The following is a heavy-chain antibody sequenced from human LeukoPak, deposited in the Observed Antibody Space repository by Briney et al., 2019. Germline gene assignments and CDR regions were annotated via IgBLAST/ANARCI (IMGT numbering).Heavy chain of an antibody. CDR2: IYHSGST. D-gene: IGHD6-13*01. CDR1: GGSISSYY. Sequence: PSETLSLTCTVSGGSISSYYRSWIRQPPGKGLEWIGYIYHSGSTYYNPSLKSRVTISVDRSKNQFSLKLSSVTAADTAVYYCAKDSSTWGNLAGHFDSWGQGTLVTVSS. J-gene: IGHJ4*02. V-gene: IGHV4-59*04. CDR3: AKDSSTWGNLAGHFDS.